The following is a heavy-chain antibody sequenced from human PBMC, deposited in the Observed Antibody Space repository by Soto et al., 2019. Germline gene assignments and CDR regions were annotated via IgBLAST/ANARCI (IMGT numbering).Heavy chain of an antibody. CDR2: IYHGGRT. CDR3: ARGTGGYYYDY. J-gene: IGHJ4*02. Sequence: SETQSHTYTVSGGYIITSTWCSCVRQSPGKGLEWIGEIYHGGRTNYNPSLKSRVTVSIDTSKNQFSLKLTSVTAADTAVYYCARGTGGYYYDYWGQGALVTVSS. V-gene: IGHV4-4*02. CDR1: GGYIITSTW. D-gene: IGHD3-22*01.